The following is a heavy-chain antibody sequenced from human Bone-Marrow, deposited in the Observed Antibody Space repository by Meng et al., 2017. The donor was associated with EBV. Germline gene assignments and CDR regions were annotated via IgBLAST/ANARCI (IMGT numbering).Heavy chain of an antibody. V-gene: IGHV4-30-2*01. CDR2: IYHSGST. CDR3: ARVVARSYFDY. CDR1: GGSISSGGYS. Sequence: QLLLKQSGSGLVKPSQTLSLTCAVSGGSISSGGYSWSWIRQPPGKGLEWIGYIYHSGSTYYNPSLKSRVTISVDRSKNQFSLKLSSVTAADTAVYYCARVVARSYFDYWGRGTLVTVSS. J-gene: IGHJ4*02.